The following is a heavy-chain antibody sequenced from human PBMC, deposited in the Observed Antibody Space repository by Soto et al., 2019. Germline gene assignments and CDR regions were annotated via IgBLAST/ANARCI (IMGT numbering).Heavy chain of an antibody. CDR2: IWYDGSNK. J-gene: IGHJ6*02. V-gene: IGHV3-33*01. Sequence: QVQLVESGGGVVQPGRSLRLSCAASGFTFSSYGMHWVRQAPGKGLERVAVIWYDGSNKYYADSVKGRFTISRDNSKNTLYLQMNSLRAEDTAVYYCARDGGSGSSSYYYYGMDVWGQGTTVTVSS. CDR1: GFTFSSYG. D-gene: IGHD3-10*01. CDR3: ARDGGSGSSSYYYYGMDV.